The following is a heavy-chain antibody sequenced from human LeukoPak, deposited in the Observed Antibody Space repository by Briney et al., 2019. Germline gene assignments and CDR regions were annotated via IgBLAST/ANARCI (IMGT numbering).Heavy chain of an antibody. D-gene: IGHD4-17*01. V-gene: IGHV3-33*06. CDR1: GFTFSSYG. CDR3: AKDGTTVTTLNYFDY. Sequence: GGSLRLSCAASGFTFSSYGMHWVRQAPGKGLEWVAIIWYDGSNKYYADSVKGRFTISRDNSKNTLYLQMNSLRAEDTAVYYCAKDGTTVTTLNYFDYWGQGTLVTVSS. J-gene: IGHJ4*02. CDR2: IWYDGSNK.